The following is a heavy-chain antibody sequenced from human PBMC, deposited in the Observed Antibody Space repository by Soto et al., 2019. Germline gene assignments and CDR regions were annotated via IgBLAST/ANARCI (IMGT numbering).Heavy chain of an antibody. CDR2: IWYDGSNK. D-gene: IGHD3-22*01. CDR3: ALGYYYDSSGYGPDAFDI. J-gene: IGHJ3*02. CDR1: GFTIGSYG. Sequence: GPLRLSCGASGFTIGSYGRHWVRKAQGKGLEWVAVIWYDGSNKYYADSVKGRFTISRDNSKNTLYLQMNSLRAEDTAVYYCALGYYYDSSGYGPDAFDIWGQGTMVTVSS. V-gene: IGHV3-33*01.